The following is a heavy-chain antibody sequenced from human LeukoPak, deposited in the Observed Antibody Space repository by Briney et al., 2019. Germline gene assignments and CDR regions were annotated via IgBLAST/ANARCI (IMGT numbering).Heavy chain of an antibody. J-gene: IGHJ1*01. Sequence: GGSLRLSCAASGFTFSSYSMNWVRQAPGKGLEWVSSISSSSSYIYYADSVKGRFTIARDNAKNTLYLQMNSLRAEDTAVYYCYGANAEHWGQGTLVTVSS. CDR2: ISSSSSYI. V-gene: IGHV3-21*01. CDR1: GFTFSSYS. D-gene: IGHD4-23*01. CDR3: YGANAEH.